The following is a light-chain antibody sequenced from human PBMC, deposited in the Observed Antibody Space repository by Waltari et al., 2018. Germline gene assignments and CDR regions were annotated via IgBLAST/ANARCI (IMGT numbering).Light chain of an antibody. V-gene: IGLV1-47*01. CDR2: RNH. J-gene: IGLJ1*01. CDR1: SSNIGSNY. CDR3: ASWDDSLRGV. Sequence: QSVLTQPPSASGTPGQRVTISCSGSSSNIGSNYVYWYQQLPGTAPKLLICRNHERPAGVPDRFSGSKSGTSAYLAISGLRSEDEADYYCASWDDSLRGVFGTGTKVTVL.